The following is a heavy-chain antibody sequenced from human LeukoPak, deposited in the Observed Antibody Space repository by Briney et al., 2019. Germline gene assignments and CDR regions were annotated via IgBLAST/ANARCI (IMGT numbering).Heavy chain of an antibody. J-gene: IGHJ4*02. D-gene: IGHD3-22*01. CDR2: IIPIFGTA. CDR3: ARGLYYDSSGDYYEALAAFDY. V-gene: IGHV1-69*05. CDR1: GGTFSSYA. Sequence: SVKVSCKASGGTFSSYAISWVRQAPGQGLEWMGGIIPIFGTANYAQKFQGRVTITTDESTSTAYMELSSLRSEDTAVYYCARGLYYDSSGDYYEALAAFDYWGQGTLVTVSS.